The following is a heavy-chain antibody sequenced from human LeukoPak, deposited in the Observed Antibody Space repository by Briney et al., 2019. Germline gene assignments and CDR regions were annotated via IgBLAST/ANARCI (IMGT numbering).Heavy chain of an antibody. V-gene: IGHV1-46*01. CDR2: INPTGGST. CDR3: ARTAARRFDY. J-gene: IGHJ4*02. D-gene: IGHD6-6*01. CDR1: GYTFPSYS. Sequence: ASVKVSCKASGYTFPSYSMHWVRQTPGQGLEWMGIINPTGGSTTYAQKFQGRVTMTRDTSTSTVYMELSSLRSDDTAVYYCARTAARRFDYWGQGTLVTDSS.